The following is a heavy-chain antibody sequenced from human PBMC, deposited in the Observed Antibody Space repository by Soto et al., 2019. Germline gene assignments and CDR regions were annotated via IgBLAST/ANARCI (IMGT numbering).Heavy chain of an antibody. CDR3: ARDPIEYCISTSCPDYGMDV. CDR2: INPSGGST. V-gene: IGHV1-46*01. D-gene: IGHD2-2*01. CDR1: GYTFTSYY. J-gene: IGHJ6*02. Sequence: GASVKVSCKASGYTFTSYYMHWVRQAPGQGLEWMGIINPSGGSTSYAQKFQGRVTMTRDTSTSTVYMELSSLRSEDTAVYYFARDPIEYCISTSCPDYGMDVWGQGTTVTVSS.